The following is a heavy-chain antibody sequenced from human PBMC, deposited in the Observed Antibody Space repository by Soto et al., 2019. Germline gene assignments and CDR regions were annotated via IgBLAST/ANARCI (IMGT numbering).Heavy chain of an antibody. D-gene: IGHD6-13*01. J-gene: IGHJ4*02. CDR2: IYYTGLS. CDR1: GGSLSSYY. V-gene: IGHV4-59*01. Sequence: KPSETLSLTCTVPGGSLSSYYWSWIRQSPGKGLEWIGYIYYTGLSNSNPSLNSRVTMSVDTSKNQFSLKLSSMTAADTAVYYCSSHSSHWPFFDFWGQGTLVTVSS. CDR3: SSHSSHWPFFDF.